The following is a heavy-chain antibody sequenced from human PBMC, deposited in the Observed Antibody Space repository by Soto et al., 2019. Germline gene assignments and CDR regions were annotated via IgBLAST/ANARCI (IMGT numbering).Heavy chain of an antibody. CDR1: GFTFSSYV. J-gene: IGHJ6*02. D-gene: IGHD3-10*01. V-gene: IGHV3-30*18. Sequence: GGSLRRSWAASGFTFSSYVMHGGRQAPGKGLGWVAVISYDGSNKYYADSVKGRFTISRDNSKNTLYLQMNSLRAEDTAVYYCAKDLDGSGSYYYYYYGMDVWGQGTTVTVSS. CDR3: AKDLDGSGSYYYYYYGMDV. CDR2: ISYDGSNK.